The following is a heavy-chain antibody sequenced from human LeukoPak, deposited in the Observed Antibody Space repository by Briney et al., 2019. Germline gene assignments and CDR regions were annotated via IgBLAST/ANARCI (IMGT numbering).Heavy chain of an antibody. D-gene: IGHD3-10*01. CDR3: ARDGGHYYGYTFAFDP. J-gene: IGHJ5*02. Sequence: PGGSLRLSCAASGFTFTSYGMTWVRQAPGKGLEWVSSISSSSSYIYYSDSVKGRFTISRDNAKNSLYLQMNSLRAEDTAVYYCARDGGHYYGYTFAFDPWGQGTLVTVSS. V-gene: IGHV3-21*01. CDR2: ISSSSSYI. CDR1: GFTFTSYG.